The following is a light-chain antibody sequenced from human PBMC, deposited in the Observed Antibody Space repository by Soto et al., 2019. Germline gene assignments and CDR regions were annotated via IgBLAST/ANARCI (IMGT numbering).Light chain of an antibody. CDR3: QQSYSTPRT. CDR2: TAS. J-gene: IGKJ1*01. CDR1: QSISFY. V-gene: IGKV1-39*01. Sequence: DIQMTQSPSSLSASVGDRVTITCRASQSISFYLNWYQQKPGKAPELLIYTASSLQSGVPSRFSRSGSGTAFTLTISSLQPEDFAIYYCQQSYSTPRTFGQGTKVEIK.